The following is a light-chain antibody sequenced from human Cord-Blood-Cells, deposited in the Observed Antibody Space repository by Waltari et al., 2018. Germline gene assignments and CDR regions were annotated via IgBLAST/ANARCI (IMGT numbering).Light chain of an antibody. CDR1: TSNVVVYNY. V-gene: IGLV2-11*01. J-gene: IGLJ1*01. Sequence: QPPLTQPRPVSGPPGQSATTPSPGPTSNVVVYNYVPWSQQHPAKAPNLMIYDDSKRPSGVPVRVSGSKSSNTASPTISGLQAEDEADYYCCSYAGSDTYVFGTGTKVTVL. CDR2: DDS. CDR3: CSYAGSDTYV.